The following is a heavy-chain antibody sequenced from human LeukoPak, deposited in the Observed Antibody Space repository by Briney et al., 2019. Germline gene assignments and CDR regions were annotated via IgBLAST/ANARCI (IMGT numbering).Heavy chain of an antibody. CDR3: AKNWGDFDY. CDR1: GFTFSTYA. CDR2: INGNDEST. Sequence: PGGSLRLSCAASGFTFSTYAMNWVRQAPGEGLEWVSAINGNDESTHYADSVKGRFTISRDNSKNTLYLQMNSLRAEDTAVYYCAKNWGDFDYWGQGTLVTVSS. J-gene: IGHJ4*02. V-gene: IGHV3-23*01. D-gene: IGHD7-27*01.